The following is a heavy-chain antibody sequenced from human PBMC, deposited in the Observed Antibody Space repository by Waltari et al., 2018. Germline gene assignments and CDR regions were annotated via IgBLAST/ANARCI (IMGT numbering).Heavy chain of an antibody. V-gene: IGHV3-30-3*01. CDR2: ISYDGSNK. Sequence: QVQLVESGGGVVQPGRSLRLSCAASGFTFSSYAMHWVRQAPGKGLEWVAVISYDGSNKYYADSVKGRFTISRDNSKNTLYLQMNSLRAEDTAVYYCARAPTVPIGAFDIWGQGTMVTVSS. J-gene: IGHJ3*02. D-gene: IGHD6-6*01. CDR1: GFTFSSYA. CDR3: ARAPTVPIGAFDI.